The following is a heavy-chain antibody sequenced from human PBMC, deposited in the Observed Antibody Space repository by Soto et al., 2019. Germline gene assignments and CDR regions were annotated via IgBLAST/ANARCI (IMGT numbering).Heavy chain of an antibody. Sequence: PSETLSLTCTVSGGCISSYCWSWIRQPPGKGLEWIGYIYYSGTTNYNPSLKSRVTISVDTSKNQFSLKLSSVTAADTAVYYCARHGAVAGGYYYYYMDVWGIGTTVTVSS. D-gene: IGHD6-19*01. CDR2: IYYSGTT. J-gene: IGHJ6*03. CDR3: ARHGAVAGGYYYYYMDV. CDR1: GGCISSYC. V-gene: IGHV4-59*08.